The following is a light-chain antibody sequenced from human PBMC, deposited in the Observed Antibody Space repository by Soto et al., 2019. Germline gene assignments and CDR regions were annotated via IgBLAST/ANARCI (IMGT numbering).Light chain of an antibody. CDR3: LQDYNYPWT. J-gene: IGKJ1*01. Sequence: AIQMTQSPSSLSASVGDRVAITCRASQGIRNDLKRYQQKPGKAPTLLIYATSTLQSGVPSRLSGSGSGTDFTLDISSLQPEDFATYYCLQDYNYPWTFGQGTKVEI. CDR1: QGIRND. V-gene: IGKV1-6*01. CDR2: ATS.